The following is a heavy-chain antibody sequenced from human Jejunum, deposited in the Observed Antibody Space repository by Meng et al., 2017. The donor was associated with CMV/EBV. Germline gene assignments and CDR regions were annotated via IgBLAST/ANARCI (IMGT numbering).Heavy chain of an antibody. CDR3: VGELGGALGLVGAPGL. CDR1: FSDYA. D-gene: IGHD3-16*01. Sequence: FSDYAMAWVRQGPGKGLEWVSNVRLGGELTFYADSVKGRFTISRDDSKDTLYVQMNSLRAEDTALYYWVGELGGALGLVGAPGLWGQGTRVTVSS. J-gene: IGHJ4*02. V-gene: IGHV3-23*01. CDR2: VRLGGELT.